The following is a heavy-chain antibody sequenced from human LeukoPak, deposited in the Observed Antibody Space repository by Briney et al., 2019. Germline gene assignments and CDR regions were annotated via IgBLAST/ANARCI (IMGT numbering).Heavy chain of an antibody. CDR2: INWNGGST. D-gene: IGHD5-12*01. CDR1: GFTFDDYG. Sequence: GGSLRLSCAASGFTFDDYGMSWVRQAPGKGLEWVSGINWNGGSTGYADSVKGRFTISRDNAKNSLYLQMNSLRAEDTAVYYCARDPLDSGYAIFWFDPWGQGTLVTVSS. J-gene: IGHJ5*02. CDR3: ARDPLDSGYAIFWFDP. V-gene: IGHV3-20*04.